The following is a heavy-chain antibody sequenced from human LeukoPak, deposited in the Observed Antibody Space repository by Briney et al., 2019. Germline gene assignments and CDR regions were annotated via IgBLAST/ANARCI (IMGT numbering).Heavy chain of an antibody. J-gene: IGHJ4*02. V-gene: IGHV4-34*01. D-gene: IGHD6-19*01. CDR1: GGSFSGYY. Sequence: PSETLSLTCAVCGGSFSGYYWSWTRQPPGKGLEWIGEINHSGSTNYNPSLKSRVTISVDTSKNQFSLKLSSVTAADTAVYYCARQYSSGWYHFDYWGQGTLVTVSS. CDR3: ARQYSSGWYHFDY. CDR2: INHSGST.